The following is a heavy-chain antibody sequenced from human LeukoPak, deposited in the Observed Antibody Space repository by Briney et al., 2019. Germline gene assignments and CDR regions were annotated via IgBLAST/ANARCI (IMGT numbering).Heavy chain of an antibody. CDR2: IYSNGNT. CDR3: VRSDNWNYLFDY. V-gene: IGHV3-53*01. J-gene: IGHJ4*02. D-gene: IGHD1-7*01. Sequence: GGSLRLSCAASGFIVSSNYMSWVRQAPGKGLEWVSVIYSNGNTYYADSVKGRFTISRDNSKKTLYLQMSSLRAEDTAVYYCVRSDNWNYLFDYWGQGTLVTVSS. CDR1: GFIVSSNY.